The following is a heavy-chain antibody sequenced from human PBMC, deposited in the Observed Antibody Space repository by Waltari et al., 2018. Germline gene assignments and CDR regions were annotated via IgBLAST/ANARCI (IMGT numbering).Heavy chain of an antibody. CDR1: GGSFSGFY. V-gene: IGHV4-34*02. Sequence: QVQLQQWGARLLKPSETLSLTCGVHGGSFSGFYWTWIRQSPGRGLEWIAEINHSGSPSYNPSLASRVTISVDTSKNEFSLDLTSVTAADTAVYYCARGWQRGYRSINWFDPWGQGSLVTVSS. J-gene: IGHJ5*02. CDR2: INHSGSP. CDR3: ARGWQRGYRSINWFDP. D-gene: IGHD5-18*01.